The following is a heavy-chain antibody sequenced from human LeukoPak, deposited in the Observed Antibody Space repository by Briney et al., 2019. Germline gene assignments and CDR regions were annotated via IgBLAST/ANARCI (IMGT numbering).Heavy chain of an antibody. Sequence: PSETLSLTXAVSGYSISSGYYWGWIRQPPGKGLEWIGSIYHSGSTYYNPSLKSRVTISVDTSKNQFSLKLSSVTAADTAVYYCARTRFNYDSSGYSYWGQGTLVTVSS. D-gene: IGHD3-22*01. CDR2: IYHSGST. J-gene: IGHJ4*02. V-gene: IGHV4-38-2*01. CDR1: GYSISSGYY. CDR3: ARTRFNYDSSGYSY.